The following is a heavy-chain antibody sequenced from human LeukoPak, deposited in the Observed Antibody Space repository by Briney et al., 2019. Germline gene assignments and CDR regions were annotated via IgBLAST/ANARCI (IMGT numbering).Heavy chain of an antibody. V-gene: IGHV1-2*02. CDR2: INPNSGGT. J-gene: IGHJ3*02. CDR3: ARSRRSGRGDDAFDI. CDR1: GYTFTGHY. D-gene: IGHD5-12*01. Sequence: ASVKVSCKASGYTFTGHYIHWVRQAPGQGLEWMGWINPNSGGTNYAQKFQGRVTMTRDTSISTAYMELSRLRSDDTAVYYCARSRRSGRGDDAFDIWGQGTMVTVSS.